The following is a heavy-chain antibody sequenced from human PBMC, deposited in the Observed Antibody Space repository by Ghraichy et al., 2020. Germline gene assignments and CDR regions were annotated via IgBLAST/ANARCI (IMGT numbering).Heavy chain of an antibody. CDR3: ARGGHSDGNTYPPRGFDS. D-gene: IGHD4-23*01. J-gene: IGHJ5*01. CDR1: GFSFSSYW. V-gene: IGHV3-74*01. Sequence: GESLNISCTASGFSFSSYWMHWVRRGPGKGLVWVSRINSDSSITTYADFVKGRFTISRDTAKNTVYLQMNSLSAEDTGVYYCARGGHSDGNTYPPRGFDSWGQGTLVTVS. CDR2: INSDSSIT.